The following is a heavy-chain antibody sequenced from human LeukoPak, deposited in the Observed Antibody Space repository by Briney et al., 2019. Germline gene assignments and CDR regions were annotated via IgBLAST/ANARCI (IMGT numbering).Heavy chain of an antibody. CDR2: IWYDGSNK. V-gene: IGHV3-33*01. J-gene: IGHJ4*02. CDR3: ARENIAAAGYYFDY. D-gene: IGHD6-13*01. CDR1: GFTLSSYG. Sequence: GGSLRLSCAASGFTLSSYGMHWVRQAPGKGLEWVAVIWYDGSNKYYADSVKGRFTISRDNSKNTLYLQMNSLRAEDTAVYYCARENIAAAGYYFDYWGQGTLVTVSS.